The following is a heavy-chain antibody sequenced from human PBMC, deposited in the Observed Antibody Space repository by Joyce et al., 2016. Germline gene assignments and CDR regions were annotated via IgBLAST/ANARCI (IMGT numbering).Heavy chain of an antibody. V-gene: IGHV1-69*12. D-gene: IGHD1-14*01. Sequence: QVLLVQSGAAVKRPGSSLRVSCKSSGGDFSNYTVNWVRQAPGQRLEWMGGISPFFGAAKYAEDFQGSVTLTAHQSTLTAYLELSSLAAAHTAVYYCARGGTSSDRSFFCTLDVWAPGTTVIVSS. CDR2: ISPFFGAA. CDR3: ARGGTSSDRSFFCTLDV. J-gene: IGHJ6*02. CDR1: GGDFSNYT.